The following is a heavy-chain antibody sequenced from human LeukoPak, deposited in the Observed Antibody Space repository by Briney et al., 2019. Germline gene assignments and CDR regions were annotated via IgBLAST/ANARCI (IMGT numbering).Heavy chain of an antibody. J-gene: IGHJ4*02. CDR2: INHSGST. Sequence: KPSETLSLTCAVYGVSFSGYYWSWLRQPPGKGLEWVGEINHSGSTNYNPSLKSRVTISVDTSKNQFSLKLSSMTAADTAVYYCARGALLWFGDRMEYYFDYWGQGTLLTVSS. CDR3: ARGALLWFGDRMEYYFDY. CDR1: GVSFSGYY. V-gene: IGHV4-34*01. D-gene: IGHD3-10*01.